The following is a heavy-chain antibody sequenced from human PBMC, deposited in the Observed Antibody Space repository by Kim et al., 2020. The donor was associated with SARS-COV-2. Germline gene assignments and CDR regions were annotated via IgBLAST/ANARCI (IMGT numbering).Heavy chain of an antibody. CDR1: GGSISSSNW. D-gene: IGHD6-19*01. CDR2: IYHSGST. Sequence: SETLSLTCAVSGGSISSSNWWSWVRQPPGKGLEWIGEIYHSGSTNYNPSLKSRVTISVDKSKNQFSLKLSSVTAADTAVYYCARVQQWLALGNYYYYGMDVWGQGTTVTVSS. CDR3: ARVQQWLALGNYYYYGMDV. V-gene: IGHV4-4*02. J-gene: IGHJ6*02.